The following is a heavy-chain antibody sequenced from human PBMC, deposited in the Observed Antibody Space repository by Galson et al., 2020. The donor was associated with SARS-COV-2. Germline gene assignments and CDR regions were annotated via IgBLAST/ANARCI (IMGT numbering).Heavy chain of an antibody. CDR2: ISAYNGNT. CDR3: ASTVTTSHRYYGMDV. V-gene: IGHV1-18*01. D-gene: IGHD4-17*01. CDR1: GYTFTSYG. Sequence: ASVKVSCKASGYTFTSYGISWVRQAPGQGLEWMGWISAYNGNTNYAQKLQGRVTMTTDTSTSTAYMELRSLRSDDTAVYYCASTVTTSHRYYGMDVWGQGTTVTVSS. J-gene: IGHJ6*02.